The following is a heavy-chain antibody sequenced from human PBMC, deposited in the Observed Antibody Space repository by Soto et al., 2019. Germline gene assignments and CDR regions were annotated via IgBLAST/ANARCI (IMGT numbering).Heavy chain of an antibody. CDR3: VRGNFYYGMDV. Sequence: GGSLRLSCTTSGFTFSDYYMTWVRQAPGKGLEWISYMSGSGDAIYYADSVKGRFTISRDNAKNSLHLEMNSLRVEDTAMYYCVRGNFYYGMDVWGQGTTVTAP. CDR1: GFTFSDYY. J-gene: IGHJ6*02. CDR2: MSGSGDAI. V-gene: IGHV3-11*01.